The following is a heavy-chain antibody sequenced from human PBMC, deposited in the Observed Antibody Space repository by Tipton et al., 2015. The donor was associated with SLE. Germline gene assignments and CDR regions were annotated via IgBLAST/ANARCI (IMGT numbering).Heavy chain of an antibody. V-gene: IGHV3-21*01. Sequence: SLRLSCAASGFTFSSYSMNWVRQAPGKGLEWVSSISSSSSYIYYADSVKGRFTISRDNAKNSLYLQMNSLRAEDTAVYYCARGSAGDYYDSSGYGYYFDYWGQGTLVTVSS. CDR1: GFTFSSYS. D-gene: IGHD3-22*01. CDR2: ISSSSSYI. CDR3: ARGSAGDYYDSSGYGYYFDY. J-gene: IGHJ4*02.